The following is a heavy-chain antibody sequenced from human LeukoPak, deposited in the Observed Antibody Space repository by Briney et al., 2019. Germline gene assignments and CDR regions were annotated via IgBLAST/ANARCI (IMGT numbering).Heavy chain of an antibody. J-gene: IGHJ4*02. V-gene: IGHV1-2*02. Sequence: RASVKVSCKASGYTFTSYDINWVRQATGQGLEWMGWINPNSGGTNYAQKFQGRVTMTRDTSISTAYMELSRLRSDDTAVYYCARWGYSSGWSFDYWGQGTLVTVSS. CDR2: INPNSGGT. CDR3: ARWGYSSGWSFDY. CDR1: GYTFTSYD. D-gene: IGHD6-19*01.